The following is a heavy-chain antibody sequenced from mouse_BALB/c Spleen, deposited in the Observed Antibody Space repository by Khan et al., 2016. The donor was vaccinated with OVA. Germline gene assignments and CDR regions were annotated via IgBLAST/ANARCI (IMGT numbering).Heavy chain of an antibody. CDR3: ARRTTEYAMDY. CDR1: GYTFTSHT. CDR2: INPRSGYT. V-gene: IGHV1-4*01. J-gene: IGHJ4*01. Sequence: QQSGAELARPGASVKMSCKASGYTFTSHTMHWVKQRPGQGLEWIGYINPRSGYTNYNQKFNDKATLTADKSSSTAYMQLSSLTSEDSAVYYCARRTTEYAMDYWGQGTSVTVSS. D-gene: IGHD2-14*01.